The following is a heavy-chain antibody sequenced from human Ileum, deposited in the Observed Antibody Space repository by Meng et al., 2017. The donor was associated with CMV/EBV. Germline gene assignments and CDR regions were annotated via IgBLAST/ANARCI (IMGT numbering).Heavy chain of an antibody. CDR3: AKDPAVVAGQNYYYYYGMDV. D-gene: IGHD6-19*01. CDR2: IWYDGNKK. J-gene: IGHJ6*02. V-gene: IGHV3-33*06. Sequence: SCAASGFTFSTYGMHWVRQAPGKGLDWVAVIWYDGNKKYYADSVKGRFTISRDNSKNTVYLQMNSLRAEDTAVYYCAKDPAVVAGQNYYYYYGMDVWGQGTTVTVSS. CDR1: GFTFSTYG.